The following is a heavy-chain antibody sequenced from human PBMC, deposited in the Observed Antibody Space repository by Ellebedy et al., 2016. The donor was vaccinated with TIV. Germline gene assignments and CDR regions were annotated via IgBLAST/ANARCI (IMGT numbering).Heavy chain of an antibody. CDR3: SRAGGGGESTGFAP. CDR1: GGSISGYY. V-gene: IGHV4-59*01. D-gene: IGHD2-21*01. CDR2: IYYLGTA. Sequence: MPSETLSLTCTVSGGSISGYYWSWIRQPPGKGLEWIGYIYYLGTAAYNPSLKSRVTMSTDSSKNQFSLTLTSVTAADTATYYCSRAGGGGESTGFAPWGQGTLVTVSS. J-gene: IGHJ5*02.